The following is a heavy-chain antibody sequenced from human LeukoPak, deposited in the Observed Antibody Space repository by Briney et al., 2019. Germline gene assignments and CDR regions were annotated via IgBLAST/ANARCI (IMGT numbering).Heavy chain of an antibody. J-gene: IGHJ5*02. D-gene: IGHD2-2*02. Sequence: GGSLRLSCAASGFTFSSYWMHWVRQAPGKGLVWVSGNNSDGSSTSYADSVKGRFTVSRDNAKNTLYLQMNSLRAEDTAVYYCAREYQLLYNWFDPWGQGTLVTVSS. V-gene: IGHV3-74*01. CDR1: GFTFSSYW. CDR2: NNSDGSST. CDR3: AREYQLLYNWFDP.